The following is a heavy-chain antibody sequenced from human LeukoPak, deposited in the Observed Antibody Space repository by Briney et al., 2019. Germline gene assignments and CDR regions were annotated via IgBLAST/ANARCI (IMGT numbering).Heavy chain of an antibody. CDR1: GFAFDVYA. J-gene: IGHJ4*02. V-gene: IGHV3-23*01. CDR3: AKDPRGSLERRGHFDF. CDR2: ISAGGSST. D-gene: IGHD1-1*01. Sequence: GGSLRLSCAASGFAFDVYAMTWVRQAPGKGLEWVSGISAGGSSTYYADSVKGRFTISRDNSKNTVYLQMNSLRGEDTAVYYCAKDPRGSLERRGHFDFWGQATLVTVSS.